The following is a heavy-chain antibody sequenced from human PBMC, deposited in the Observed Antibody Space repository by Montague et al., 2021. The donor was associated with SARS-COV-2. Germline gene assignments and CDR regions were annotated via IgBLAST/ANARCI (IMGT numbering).Heavy chain of an antibody. CDR3: AREFRIELWQTNWYFGL. CDR1: GGSTSNYY. V-gene: IGHV4-59*01. CDR2: IFYTGST. J-gene: IGHJ2*01. D-gene: IGHD3-16*01. Sequence: SETLSLTCPVSGGSTSNYYWTWIRQSPGKGLQWIGYIFYTGSTKFNPSLKSRVSMSLDTSKNHFSLRLSAVTAADTAVYYCAREFRIELWQTNWYFGLWGRGTLVTASS.